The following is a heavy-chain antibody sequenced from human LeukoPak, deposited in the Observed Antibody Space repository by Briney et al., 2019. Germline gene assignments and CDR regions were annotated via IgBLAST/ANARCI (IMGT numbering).Heavy chain of an antibody. J-gene: IGHJ4*02. Sequence: GGSLRLSCAASGFTFSSSDIHWVRQAPGKGLEWVAFISYDGSDKYYAESVKGRFTVSRDNSKHTLYLQMNSLRVEDTAVYYCAKDRXWCFEYWGQRTLXTXS. V-gene: IGHV3-30*18. CDR2: ISYDGSDK. CDR1: GFTFSSSD. CDR3: AKDRXWCFEY. D-gene: IGHD6-19*01.